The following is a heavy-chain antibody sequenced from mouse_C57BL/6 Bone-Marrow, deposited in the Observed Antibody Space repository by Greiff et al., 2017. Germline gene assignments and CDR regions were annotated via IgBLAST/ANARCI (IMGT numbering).Heavy chain of an antibody. CDR1: GYTFTSYG. Sequence: QVQLQQSGAELARPGASVKLSCKASGYTFTSYGISWVKQRTGQGLEWIGEIYPRSGNTYYNEKFKGKATLTADKSSSTAYMELRSLTSEDAAVYFCARRGLYYYGSNAYWGQGTLVTVSA. V-gene: IGHV1-81*01. D-gene: IGHD1-1*01. CDR2: IYPRSGNT. CDR3: ARRGLYYYGSNAY. J-gene: IGHJ3*01.